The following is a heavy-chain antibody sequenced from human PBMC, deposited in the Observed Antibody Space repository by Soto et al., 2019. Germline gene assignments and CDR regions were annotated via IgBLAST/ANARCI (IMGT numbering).Heavy chain of an antibody. CDR2: MKQDGSDK. D-gene: IGHD3-9*01. Sequence: GGSLRLSCAASGFTFSNYWMSWVRQAPGKGLEWVANMKQDGSDKYYVDSVKGRFTISRDNAKNSLYLQMNNLRAEDTAVYYCARGGILTGYSNDYWGQGTLVTVSS. V-gene: IGHV3-7*01. J-gene: IGHJ4*02. CDR3: ARGGILTGYSNDY. CDR1: GFTFSNYW.